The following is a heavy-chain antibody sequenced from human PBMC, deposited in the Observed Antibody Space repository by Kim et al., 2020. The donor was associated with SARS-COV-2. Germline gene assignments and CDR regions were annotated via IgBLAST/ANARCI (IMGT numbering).Heavy chain of an antibody. Sequence: RFTISRDNSKNTLYLQMNSLRAEDTAVYYCARTNKPPGSSITYYYYGMDVWGQGTTVTVSS. CDR3: ARTNKPPGSSITYYYYGMDV. J-gene: IGHJ6*02. D-gene: IGHD3-10*01. V-gene: IGHV3-30*07.